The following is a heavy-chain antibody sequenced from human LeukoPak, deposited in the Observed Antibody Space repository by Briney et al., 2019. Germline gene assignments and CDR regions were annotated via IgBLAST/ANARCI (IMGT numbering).Heavy chain of an antibody. CDR3: ARDAAETYYDFWSGYLSYMDV. V-gene: IGHV3-48*02. CDR1: GFTFSSYS. D-gene: IGHD3-3*01. Sequence: GSLRLSCAASGFTFSSYSMNWVRQAPGKGLEWVSYISSSSSTIYYADSVKGRFTISRDNAKNSLYLQMNSLRDEDTAVYYCARDAAETYYDFWSGYLSYMDVWGKGTTVTVSS. J-gene: IGHJ6*03. CDR2: ISSSSSTI.